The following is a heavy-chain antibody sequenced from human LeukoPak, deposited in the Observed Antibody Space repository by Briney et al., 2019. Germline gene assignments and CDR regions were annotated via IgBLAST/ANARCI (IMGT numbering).Heavy chain of an antibody. D-gene: IGHD1-26*01. CDR3: ARAEGATTDAFDI. Sequence: GAPVTVSSTASGYTFTIYYMHWVRQAPGQGLEWMGIINPSGGSTSYAQKFQGRVTMTRDTSTSTVYMELSSLRSEDTAVYYCARAEGATTDAFDIWGQGTMVTVSS. CDR2: INPSGGST. V-gene: IGHV1-46*01. CDR1: GYTFTIYY. J-gene: IGHJ3*02.